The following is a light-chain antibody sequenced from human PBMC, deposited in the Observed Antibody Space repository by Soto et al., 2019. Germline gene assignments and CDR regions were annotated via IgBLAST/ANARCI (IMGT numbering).Light chain of an antibody. CDR1: SSDVGGYNY. V-gene: IGLV2-8*01. CDR2: EVN. Sequence: QSVLTQPPSASGSPGQSVAISCTGTSSDVGGYNYVSWYQQHPGKAPKLMIYEVNKRPSGVPDRFSGSKSGNTASLTVSGLQAEDEADYYCSSYAGSSSVFGTGTKVTV. CDR3: SSYAGSSSV. J-gene: IGLJ1*01.